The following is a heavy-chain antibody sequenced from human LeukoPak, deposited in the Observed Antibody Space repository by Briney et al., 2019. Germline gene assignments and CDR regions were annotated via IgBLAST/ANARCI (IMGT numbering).Heavy chain of an antibody. Sequence: SETLSLTCTVSGGSISSYYWSWLRQPPGKGLEWIGYIYYSGSTNYNPSLKSRVTISVDTSKNQFSLKLSSVTAADTAVYYCARLRYNWNDWLFDYWGQGTLVTVSS. D-gene: IGHD1-20*01. CDR1: GGSISSYY. J-gene: IGHJ4*02. V-gene: IGHV4-59*08. CDR2: IYYSGST. CDR3: ARLRYNWNDWLFDY.